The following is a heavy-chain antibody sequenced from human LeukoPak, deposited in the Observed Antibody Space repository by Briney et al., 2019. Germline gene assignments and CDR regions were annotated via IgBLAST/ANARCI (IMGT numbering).Heavy chain of an antibody. CDR1: GFTFNHAW. J-gene: IGHJ4*02. Sequence: PGGSLRLSCAASGFTFNHAWMSWVRQAPGKGLEWVCRIKSKTDGATTEYAAPVKVRFSISRDDSKNTLYLQMNSLKTEDTAVYYSATVGSSRYYYYFDYWGQGSLVTVSS. V-gene: IGHV3-15*01. CDR2: IKSKTDGATT. D-gene: IGHD3-22*01. CDR3: ATVGSSRYYYYFDY.